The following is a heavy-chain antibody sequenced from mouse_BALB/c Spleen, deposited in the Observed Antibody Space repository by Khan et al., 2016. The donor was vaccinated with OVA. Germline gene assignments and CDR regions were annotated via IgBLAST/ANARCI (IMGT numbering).Heavy chain of an antibody. D-gene: IGHD2-3*01. V-gene: IGHV3-2*02. J-gene: IGHJ4*01. CDR1: GYSITSDYA. CDR2: ISYSGST. CDR3: ARDGSRYNYAMDY. Sequence: EVQFQESGPGLVKPSQSLSLTCTVTGYSITSDYAWNWIWQFPGNKLEWMGYISYSGSTNYNPALKSRISITRDTSKNQFFLQLNSVTTEDTATYYCARDGSRYNYAMDYWGQGTSVTVSS.